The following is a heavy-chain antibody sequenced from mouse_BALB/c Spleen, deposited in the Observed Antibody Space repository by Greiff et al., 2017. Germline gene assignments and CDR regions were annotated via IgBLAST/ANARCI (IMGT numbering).Heavy chain of an antibody. D-gene: IGHD1-1*01. J-gene: IGHJ2*01. CDR3: ARSRGSSSFDY. CDR2: INPSNGRT. CDR1: GYTFTSYW. Sequence: VQLQQPGAELVKPGASVKLSCKASGYTFTSYWMHWVKQRPGQGLEWIGEINPSNGRTNYNEKFKSKATLTVDKSSSTAYMQLSSLTSEDSAVYYCARSRGSSSFDYWGQGTTLTVSS. V-gene: IGHV1S81*02.